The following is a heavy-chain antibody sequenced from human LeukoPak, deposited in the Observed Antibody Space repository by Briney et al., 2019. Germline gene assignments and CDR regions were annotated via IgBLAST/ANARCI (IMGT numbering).Heavy chain of an antibody. CDR1: GGSISSGDYY. CDR3: ARVRGYGGNYYFDY. J-gene: IGHJ4*02. V-gene: IGHV4-30-4*01. D-gene: IGHD4-17*01. CDR2: IYYSGST. Sequence: SQTLSLTCTVSGGSISSGDYYWSWIRQPPGKGLEWIGYIYYSGSTYYNPSLKSRVTISVDTSKNQLSLKLSSVTAADTAVYYCARVRGYGGNYYFDYWGQGTLVTVSS.